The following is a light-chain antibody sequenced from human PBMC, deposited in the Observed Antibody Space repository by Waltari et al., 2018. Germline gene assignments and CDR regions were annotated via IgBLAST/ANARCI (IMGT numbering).Light chain of an antibody. Sequence: QSALTQPASVSGSPGQSITISCTGIGSAIDDSDFVSWYQHQPGKAPRVIIYDVTNRHSGISHRFAASKSANTASLTISGLQPEDEGDYYCTSQALDGVVLFGGGTQVTV. CDR1: GSAIDDSDF. CDR3: TSQALDGVVL. J-gene: IGLJ3*02. CDR2: DVT. V-gene: IGLV2-14*03.